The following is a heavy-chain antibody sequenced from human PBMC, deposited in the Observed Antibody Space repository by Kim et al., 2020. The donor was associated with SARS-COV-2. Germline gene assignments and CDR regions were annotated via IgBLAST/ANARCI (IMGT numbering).Heavy chain of an antibody. V-gene: IGHV1-46*04. CDR2: INPSAGTT. D-gene: IGHD3-22*01. Sequence: ASVKVSCKASGDTLTSYTMHWVRQAPGQGLQWMGAINPSAGTTNYAQELRSRVTMTRDTSTSTVYMELSSLRSEDTAIYYCVRAAPSLKVAGVDVWGQGTTLTVSS. CDR1: GDTLTSYT. CDR3: VRAAPSLKVAGVDV. J-gene: IGHJ6*02.